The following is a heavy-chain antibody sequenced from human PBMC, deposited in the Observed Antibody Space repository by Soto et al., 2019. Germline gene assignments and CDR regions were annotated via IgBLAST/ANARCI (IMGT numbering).Heavy chain of an antibody. D-gene: IGHD5-12*01. V-gene: IGHV1-69*02. Sequence: SVKVSCKASASTFSSYTISWVRQAPGQRLERMGKIIPILGIANYAQKFQGRVTITAYKSTSTAYMELSSLRSEFTAVYYCAVEYSGYDSFDYWGQGTLVIVSS. CDR3: AVEYSGYDSFDY. CDR2: IIPILGIA. J-gene: IGHJ4*02. CDR1: ASTFSSYT.